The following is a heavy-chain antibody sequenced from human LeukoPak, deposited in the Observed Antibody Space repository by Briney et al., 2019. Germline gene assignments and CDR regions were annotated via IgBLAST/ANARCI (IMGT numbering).Heavy chain of an antibody. J-gene: IGHJ3*02. V-gene: IGHV6-1*01. CDR2: TYYRSKWYN. D-gene: IGHD6-13*01. Sequence: SQTLSLTCAISGDSVSSNSAAWNWIRQSPSRGLEWLGRTYYRSKWYNGYAVSVKSRITINPDTSKNQFSLQLNSVTPEDTAVYYCATGYSSSWYDAFDIWGQGTMVTVSS. CDR1: GDSVSSNSAA. CDR3: ATGYSSSWYDAFDI.